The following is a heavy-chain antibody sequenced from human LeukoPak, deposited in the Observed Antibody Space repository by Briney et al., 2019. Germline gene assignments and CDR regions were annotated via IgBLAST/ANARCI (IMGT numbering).Heavy chain of an antibody. CDR3: ARVVRGVVTSNWFDP. D-gene: IGHD2-21*02. J-gene: IGHJ5*02. CDR2: IYYTGST. Sequence: SETLSLTCTVSGGSINSYYWSWIRQPPGKGLKWIGYIYYTGSTKYNPSLKSRVSISIDTSKNQSSLALTSVTPADTAVYYCARVVRGVVTSNWFDPWGQGTLVSVSS. V-gene: IGHV4-59*01. CDR1: GGSINSYY.